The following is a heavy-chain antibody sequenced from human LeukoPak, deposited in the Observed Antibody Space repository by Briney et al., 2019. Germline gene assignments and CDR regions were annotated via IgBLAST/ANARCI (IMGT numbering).Heavy chain of an antibody. Sequence: GGCLRLSCAASGFTFSNYAMSWVRQAPGQGLEWVSGISASGGGTYYADSVKGRFTISRDNSKNTLYLQMNSLRAEDTAVYYCAKLQRIAAAGEDWFDPWGQGTLVTVSS. V-gene: IGHV3-23*01. CDR1: GFTFSNYA. D-gene: IGHD6-13*01. CDR3: AKLQRIAAAGEDWFDP. CDR2: ISASGGGT. J-gene: IGHJ5*02.